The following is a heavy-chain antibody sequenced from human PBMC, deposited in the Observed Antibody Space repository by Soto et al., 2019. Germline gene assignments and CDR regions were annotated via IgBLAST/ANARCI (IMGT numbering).Heavy chain of an antibody. V-gene: IGHV1-3*01. D-gene: IGHD6-19*01. CDR3: AREQAVAGISFDY. CDR1: GYTFISYA. CDR2: ISAGNGNP. J-gene: IGHJ4*02. Sequence: QVHLVQSGAEVKKPGESVKVSCKASGYTFISYAVHWVPQAPGQRLEWTGWISAGNGNPKYSQKFQGRFTITRETSASPAYMELSSLKSQVTALYYCAREQAVAGISFDYSGQGTLVTVSS.